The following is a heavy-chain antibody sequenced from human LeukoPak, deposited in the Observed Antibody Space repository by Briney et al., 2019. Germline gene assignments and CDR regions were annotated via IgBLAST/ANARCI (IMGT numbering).Heavy chain of an antibody. Sequence: PGGSLRLSCAASGFTFSNFAMHWVRQTPGKGLEWVAVIWNDGSNKYYPDSVKGRFTISRDNSKNTLYLQMNSLSDDDTAVYYCARDDRIDWNYGSDAFDIWGQGTMVTVSS. J-gene: IGHJ3*02. CDR1: GFTFSNFA. V-gene: IGHV3-33*01. CDR3: ARDDRIDWNYGSDAFDI. CDR2: IWNDGSNK. D-gene: IGHD1-7*01.